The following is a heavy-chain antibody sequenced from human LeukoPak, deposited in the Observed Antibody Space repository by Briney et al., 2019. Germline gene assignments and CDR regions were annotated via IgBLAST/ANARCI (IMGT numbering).Heavy chain of an antibody. V-gene: IGHV3-23*01. CDR2: VSGSGGTT. D-gene: IGHD2-8*01. J-gene: IGHJ4*02. Sequence: GGSLRLSCAASGFTFNSYAMSWVRQAPGKGLEWASGVSGSGGTTNYADSVKGRFIISRDNTKNTLYLRMSSLRAEDTAVYYCAKNPGPYCTNGVCYVAYWGQGTLVTVSS. CDR3: AKNPGPYCTNGVCYVAY. CDR1: GFTFNSYA.